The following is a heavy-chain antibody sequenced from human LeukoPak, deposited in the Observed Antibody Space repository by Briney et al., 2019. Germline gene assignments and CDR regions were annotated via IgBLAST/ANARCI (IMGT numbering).Heavy chain of an antibody. CDR1: GYTFTSYG. J-gene: IGHJ4*02. CDR3: ARDLGPAVTTPFDY. D-gene: IGHD4-11*01. Sequence: ASVKVSCKASGYTFTSYGISWVRQAPGQGLEWMGWISAYNGNTNYAQKLQGRVTMTTDTSTSTAYMELRSLRSDDTAVYYCARDLGPAVTTPFDYWGQGTLVTVSS. CDR2: ISAYNGNT. V-gene: IGHV1-18*01.